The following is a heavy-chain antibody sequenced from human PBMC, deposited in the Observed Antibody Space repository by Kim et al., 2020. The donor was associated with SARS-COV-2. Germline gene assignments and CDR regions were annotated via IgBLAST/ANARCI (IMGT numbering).Heavy chain of an antibody. Sequence: GGSLRLSCAASGFTFSSYGMHWVRQAPGKGLEWVAVISYDGSNKYYADSVKGRFTISRDNSKNTLYLQMNSLRAEDTAVYYCAKVLTYELWFGELLYRPDWAFDIWGQGTMVTVSS. CDR1: GFTFSSYG. D-gene: IGHD3-10*01. CDR3: AKVLTYELWFGELLYRPDWAFDI. CDR2: ISYDGSNK. J-gene: IGHJ3*02. V-gene: IGHV3-30*18.